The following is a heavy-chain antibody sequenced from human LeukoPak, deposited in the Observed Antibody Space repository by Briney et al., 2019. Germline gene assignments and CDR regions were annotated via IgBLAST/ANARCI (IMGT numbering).Heavy chain of an antibody. CDR1: GFTFSSYG. CDR2: IWYDGSNK. D-gene: IGHD2-2*01. V-gene: IGHV3-33*01. CDR3: ARDTCSTSCPYFDY. J-gene: IGHJ4*02. Sequence: PGGSLRLSCAASGFTFSSYGMRWVRQAPGKGLEWVAVIWYDGSNKYYADSVKGRFTISRDNSKNTLYLQMNSLRAEDTAVYYCARDTCSTSCPYFDYWGQGTLVTVSS.